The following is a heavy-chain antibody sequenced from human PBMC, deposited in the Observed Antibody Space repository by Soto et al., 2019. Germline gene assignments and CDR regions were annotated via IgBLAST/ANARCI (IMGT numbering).Heavy chain of an antibody. CDR1: GFSLSTRGVG. CDR2: IYWDDDK. D-gene: IGHD4-17*01. J-gene: IGHJ4*02. CDR3: AHMRDDYGHFFDS. Sequence: QITLKESGPTLVKPTQTLTLTCTVSGFSLSTRGVGVAWIRQPPGKALKWLALIYWDDDKRYSPSLEGRLTITKDTSKNQVVLRMTNMDPVDTATYFCAHMRDDYGHFFDSWGQGTLVTVSS. V-gene: IGHV2-5*02.